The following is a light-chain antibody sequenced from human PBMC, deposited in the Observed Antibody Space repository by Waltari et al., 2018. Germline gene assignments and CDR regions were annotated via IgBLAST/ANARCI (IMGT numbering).Light chain of an antibody. V-gene: IGKV3-15*01. Sequence: EIVMTQSPATLSVSPGETTPLSCGARSSVGSTLAWYQQKPGLAPRLLIYGASTRATGAPARFTGSGSGTEFTLTISSLQTEDFAVYFCQHYKIRPLTFGGGTKVEI. CDR1: SSVGST. CDR2: GAS. J-gene: IGKJ4*01. CDR3: QHYKIRPLT.